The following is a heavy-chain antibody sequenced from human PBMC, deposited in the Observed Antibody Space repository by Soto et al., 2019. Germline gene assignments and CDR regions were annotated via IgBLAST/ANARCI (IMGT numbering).Heavy chain of an antibody. CDR3: ASSGYSYGLVDY. CDR2: INSDGSST. D-gene: IGHD5-18*01. J-gene: IGHJ4*02. V-gene: IGHV3-74*01. Sequence: PGGSLRLSCAASGFTFSSYWMHWVRQAPGKGLVWVSRINSDGSSTSYADSVKGRFTISRDNAKNTLYLQMNSLRAEDTAVYYCASSGYSYGLVDYWGQGTLVTVSS. CDR1: GFTFSSYW.